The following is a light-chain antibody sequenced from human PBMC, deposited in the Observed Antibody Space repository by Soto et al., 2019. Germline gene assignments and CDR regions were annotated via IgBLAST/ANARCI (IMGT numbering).Light chain of an antibody. V-gene: IGKV1-27*01. J-gene: IGKJ1*01. CDR1: QGISNY. CDR3: QKYNSARRT. CDR2: APS. Sequence: DIQMTQSPSSLSASVGGRVTITCRASQGISNYLAWYQQKPGKVPKLLIYAPSTLQSGVTSRFNGSGSGTDFTLTISSHEPEYVTTYYCQKYNSARRTVGQGTKVEIK.